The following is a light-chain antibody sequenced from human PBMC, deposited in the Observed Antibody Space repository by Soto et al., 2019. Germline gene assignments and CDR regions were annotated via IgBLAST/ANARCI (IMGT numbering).Light chain of an antibody. J-gene: IGKJ4*01. Sequence: EIVLTQSPGTLSLSPGEIAILSCRASQSLSSDFLAWYQQKPGQAPRLLIYSSSNRATGIPDRFSGSGSGTDFTLTISRLEPADFAVYYCQQYGRSPLTFGGGTKVEIK. V-gene: IGKV3-20*01. CDR1: QSLSSDF. CDR3: QQYGRSPLT. CDR2: SSS.